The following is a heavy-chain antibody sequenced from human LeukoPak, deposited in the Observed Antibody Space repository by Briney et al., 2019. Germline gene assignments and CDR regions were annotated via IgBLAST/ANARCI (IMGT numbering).Heavy chain of an antibody. D-gene: IGHD3-10*01. J-gene: IGHJ4*02. Sequence: PSETLSLTCTVSGGSVSSGSYYWSWIRQPPGKGLEWIGYIYYSGSTNYNPSLKSRVTISVDTSKNQFSLKLSSVTAADTAVYYRARGSIAPKTYYYGSGSLDYFDYWGQGTLVTVSS. CDR2: IYYSGST. CDR3: ARGSIAPKTYYYGSGSLDYFDY. CDR1: GGSVSSGSYY. V-gene: IGHV4-61*01.